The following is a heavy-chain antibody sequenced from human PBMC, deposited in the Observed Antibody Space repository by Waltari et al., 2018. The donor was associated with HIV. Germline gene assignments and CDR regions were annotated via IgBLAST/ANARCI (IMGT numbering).Heavy chain of an antibody. CDR2: IGGNDIPT. CDR3: AKEASVSAGPLDS. D-gene: IGHD6-19*01. Sequence: EVHLAEFGGGLVMPGGALRISWVRSGLTGSTSTLTWVRQAPGKGLQWVSSIGGNDIPTHYADSVRDRFIISRDDSQNTLSLQMDSLTTNDTAVYYCAKEASVSAGPLDSWGQGIVVIVSS. CDR1: GLTGSTST. J-gene: IGHJ4*02. V-gene: IGHV3-23*04.